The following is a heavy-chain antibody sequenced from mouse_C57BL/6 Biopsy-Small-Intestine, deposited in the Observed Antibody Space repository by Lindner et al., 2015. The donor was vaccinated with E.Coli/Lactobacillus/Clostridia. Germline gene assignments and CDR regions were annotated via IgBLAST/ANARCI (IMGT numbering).Heavy chain of an antibody. V-gene: IGHV1-9*01. D-gene: IGHD1-1*01. CDR1: GYTFTGYW. CDR3: ARTGSGAMDY. J-gene: IGHJ4*01. CDR2: INPGSGGT. Sequence: VQLQESGAELMKPGASVKLSCKATGYTFTGYWIEWVKQRPGHGLEWIGVINPGSGGTNYNEKFKGKATLTADKSSSTAYMQLSSLTSEDSAVYFCARTGSGAMDYWGQGTSVTVSS.